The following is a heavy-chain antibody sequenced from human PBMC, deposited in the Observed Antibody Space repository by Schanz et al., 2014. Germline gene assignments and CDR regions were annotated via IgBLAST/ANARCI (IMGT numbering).Heavy chain of an antibody. CDR1: GFTFSSYS. D-gene: IGHD6-13*01. CDR3: AKDLAAVGVFDY. CDR2: LTGSGTTT. J-gene: IGHJ4*02. Sequence: EVQLVESGGGLVKPGGSLRLSCAASGFTFSSYSMNWVRQAPGKGLEWVSALTGSGTTTYYADSVKGRFTISRDNSKNTLDRQMNSLRAEDTAIYYCAKDLAAVGVFDYWGQGSLVTVSP. V-gene: IGHV3-23*04.